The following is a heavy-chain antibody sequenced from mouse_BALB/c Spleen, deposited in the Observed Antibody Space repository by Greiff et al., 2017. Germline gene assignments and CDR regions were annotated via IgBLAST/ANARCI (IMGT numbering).Heavy chain of an antibody. CDR3: ARTTTVVARAMDD. V-gene: IGHV3-8*02. Sequence: EVQLQESGPSLVKPSQTLSLTCSVTGDSITSGYWNWFRKFPGNKLEYMGYISYSGSTYYNPSLKSRISITRDTSKNQYYLQLNSVTTEDTATYYCARTTTVVARAMDDWGQGTSVTVSS. CDR1: GDSITSGY. CDR2: ISYSGST. J-gene: IGHJ4*01. D-gene: IGHD1-1*01.